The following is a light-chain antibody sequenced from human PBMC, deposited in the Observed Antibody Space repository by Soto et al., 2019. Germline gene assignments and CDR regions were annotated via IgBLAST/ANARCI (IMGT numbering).Light chain of an antibody. CDR2: EVS. V-gene: IGLV2-14*01. CDR3: SSYTTSGAGV. J-gene: IGLJ2*01. CDR1: SSDVGGYNY. Sequence: QSVLTQPASVSGSPGQSITISCTGTSSDVGGYNYVSWYQQHPGKAPKLMIYEVSNRPSGVSNRFSGSKSGNTASLTISGLQAEDEADYDCSSYTTSGAGVFGGGTKVTVL.